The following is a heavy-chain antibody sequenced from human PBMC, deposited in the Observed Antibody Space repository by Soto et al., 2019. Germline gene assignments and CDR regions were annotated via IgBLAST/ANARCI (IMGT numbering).Heavy chain of an antibody. D-gene: IGHD5-12*01. V-gene: IGHV4-4*07. CDR3: ARDSGYTGYEQGNPFDI. CDR1: GASISNYY. CDR2: MYHTGTT. Sequence: QMQLQESGPGLVKPSETLSLTCTVSGASISNYYWSWVRQSAGKGLEWIGRMYHTGTTDYNPSLKSRVAMSVDTSKNQFSLRLSSVTAADTAVYYCARDSGYTGYEQGNPFDIWGQGTMVTVSS. J-gene: IGHJ3*02.